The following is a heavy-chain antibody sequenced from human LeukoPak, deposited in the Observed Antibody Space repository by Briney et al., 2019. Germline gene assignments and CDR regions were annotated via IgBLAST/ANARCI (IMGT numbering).Heavy chain of an antibody. J-gene: IGHJ6*03. D-gene: IGHD3-10*01. CDR3: ARRGRSPGFAGKFTHYYYMDV. CDR1: GGSIISDS. V-gene: IGHV4-59*08. CDR2: LYDSGST. Sequence: SETLSLTCTVSGGSIISDSWTWIRQPPGKELEWIGYLYDSGSTKYNPSLKSRVTISLDTSKSQFSLKVTSETAADTAVYFCARRGRSPGFAGKFTHYYYMDVWGEGTAVTVSS.